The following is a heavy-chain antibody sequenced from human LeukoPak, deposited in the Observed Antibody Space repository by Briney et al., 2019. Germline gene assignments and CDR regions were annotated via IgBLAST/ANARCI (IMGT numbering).Heavy chain of an antibody. CDR1: GGSISSYY. D-gene: IGHD3-22*01. CDR2: IYTSGST. J-gene: IGHJ4*02. V-gene: IGHV4-4*09. CDR3: ARAFYDSSGYYPDY. Sequence: PSETLSLTCTVSGGSISSYYWSWIRQPPGKGLEWIGCIYTSGSTNYNPSLKSRVTISVDTSKNQFSLKLSSVTAADTAVYYCARAFYDSSGYYPDYWGQGTLVTVSS.